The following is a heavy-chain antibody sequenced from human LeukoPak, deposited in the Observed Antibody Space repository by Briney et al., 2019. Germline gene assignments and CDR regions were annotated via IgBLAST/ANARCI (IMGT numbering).Heavy chain of an antibody. Sequence: SETLSLTCTVSGDSISSSTYHWRWIRQPPGKGLEWIATMSYSGSTYYNPSLKSRVTMSVDTSKNQFSLKVNSVTAADTAVYYCARWGCSGGGCYYYFYYGMDVWGQGTTVTVSS. CDR2: MSYSGST. V-gene: IGHV4-39*01. D-gene: IGHD2-15*01. CDR3: ARWGCSGGGCYYYFYYGMDV. CDR1: GDSISSSTYH. J-gene: IGHJ6*02.